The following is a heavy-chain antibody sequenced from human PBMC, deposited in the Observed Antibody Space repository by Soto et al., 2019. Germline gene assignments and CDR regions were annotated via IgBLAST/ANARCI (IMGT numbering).Heavy chain of an antibody. CDR1: GYTFTSSD. J-gene: IGHJ4*02. V-gene: IGHV1-8*01. D-gene: IGHD3-10*01. Sequence: QEQLVQSGTEVKKPGASVRVSCKASGYTFTSSDINWVRQATGQGLEGMGWVNPANGNTGYAQTFQGRVSMTRNTSISTAYMELSSLRSEDTAVYYCARGPPETSGVWGQGTLVTVSS. CDR3: ARGPPETSGV. CDR2: VNPANGNT.